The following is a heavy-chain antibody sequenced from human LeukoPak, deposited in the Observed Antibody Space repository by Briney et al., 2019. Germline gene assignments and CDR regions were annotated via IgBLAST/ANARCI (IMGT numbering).Heavy chain of an antibody. D-gene: IGHD6-19*01. CDR2: IIPIFGTA. CDR1: GGTFSSYA. V-gene: IGHV1-69*05. J-gene: IGHJ5*02. CDR3: AVAGTRTRNWFDP. Sequence: ASVKVSCKASGGTFSSYAISWVRQAPGQGLEWMGGIIPIFGTANYAQKFQGRVTITTDESTSTAYMELSSLRSEDTAVYYCAVAGTRTRNWFDPWGQGTLVTVSS.